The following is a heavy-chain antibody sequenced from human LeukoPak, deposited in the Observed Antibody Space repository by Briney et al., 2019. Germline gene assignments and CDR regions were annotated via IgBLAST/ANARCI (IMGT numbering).Heavy chain of an antibody. CDR3: ATLMGVVRGMIIGYLGY. V-gene: IGHV3-23*01. D-gene: IGHD3-10*01. CDR1: GLTFSSYG. Sequence: GASLRLSCAASGLTFSSYGMIWVRQAPGKGLEWVSGISASGGNTYHADSLKGRFTMSRDNSKNMLYLQMKSLRAEDTAIYYCATLMGVVRGMIIGYLGYWGQGTLVTVSP. CDR2: ISASGGNT. J-gene: IGHJ4*02.